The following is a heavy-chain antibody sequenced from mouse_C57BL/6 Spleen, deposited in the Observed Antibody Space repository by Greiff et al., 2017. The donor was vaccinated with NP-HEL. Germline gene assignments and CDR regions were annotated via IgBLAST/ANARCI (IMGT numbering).Heavy chain of an antibody. CDR1: GYTFTDYN. Sequence: EVQLQQSGPELVKPGASVKMSCKASGYTFTDYNMHWVKQSHGKSLEWIGYINPNNGGTSYNQKFKGKATLTVNKSSSTAYMELRSLTSEDSAVYYCARWELQRPYYFDYWGQGTTLTVSS. CDR3: ARWELQRPYYFDY. J-gene: IGHJ2*01. V-gene: IGHV1-22*01. CDR2: INPNNGGT. D-gene: IGHD2-12*01.